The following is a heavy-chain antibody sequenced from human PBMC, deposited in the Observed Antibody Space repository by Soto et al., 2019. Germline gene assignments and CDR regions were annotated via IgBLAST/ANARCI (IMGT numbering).Heavy chain of an antibody. D-gene: IGHD4-17*01. CDR2: INHSGST. CDR1: GGSFSGYY. J-gene: IGHJ4*02. Sequence: QVQLQQWGAGLLKPSETLSLTCAVYGGSFSGYYWSWIRQPPGKGLEWIGEINHSGSTNYNPSLKSRVTISVDTSKNQFSRKLSSVTAADTAVYYCARTTTVTTSAFDYWGQGTLVTVSS. CDR3: ARTTTVTTSAFDY. V-gene: IGHV4-34*01.